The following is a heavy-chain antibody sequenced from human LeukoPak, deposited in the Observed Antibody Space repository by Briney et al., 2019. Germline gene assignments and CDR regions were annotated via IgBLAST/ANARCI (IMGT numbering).Heavy chain of an antibody. CDR1: GFTFSNAW. CDR2: IKGKNEGETT. Sequence: PGGSLRLSCAASGFTFSNAWMTWIRQAPGKGLEWVGRIKGKNEGETTDYAAPVKGRFTISRDDPTNTLYLQMNSLKTEDTAMYYCTRDLGSSQWGQGTLVIVSS. V-gene: IGHV3-15*01. J-gene: IGHJ4*02. CDR3: TRDLGSSQ. D-gene: IGHD3-10*01.